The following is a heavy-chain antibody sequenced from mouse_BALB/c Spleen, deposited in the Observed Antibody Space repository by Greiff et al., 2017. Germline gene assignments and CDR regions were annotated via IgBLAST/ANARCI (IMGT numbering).Heavy chain of an antibody. J-gene: IGHJ2*01. V-gene: IGHV2-9*02. CDR2: IWAGGST. D-gene: IGHD3-2*02. CDR1: GFSLPSYG. CDR3: ARHQGGNYFDY. Sequence: QVQLKQSGPGLVAPSQSLSITCTVSGFSLPSYGAHWFRQPLGKGLEWLGVIWAGGSTNYNSALMSRLSISKDNSKSQVFIKMNSLQTDDTAMYYCARHQGGNYFDYWGQGTTLTVSS.